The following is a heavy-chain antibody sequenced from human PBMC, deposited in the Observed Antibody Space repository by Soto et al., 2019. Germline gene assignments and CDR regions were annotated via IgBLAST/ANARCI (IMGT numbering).Heavy chain of an antibody. CDR1: DGSISSYY. V-gene: IGHV4-59*01. J-gene: IGHJ4*02. D-gene: IGHD6-19*01. CDR2: IYYSGST. CDR3: ASYSSGWGAWNNNLGYYFDY. Sequence: SETLSLTCTVSDGSISSYYWSWIRQPPGKGLEWIGYIYYSGSTNYNPSLKSRVTISVDTSKNQFSLKLSSVTAADTAVYYCASYSSGWGAWNNNLGYYFDYWGQGTLVTVSS.